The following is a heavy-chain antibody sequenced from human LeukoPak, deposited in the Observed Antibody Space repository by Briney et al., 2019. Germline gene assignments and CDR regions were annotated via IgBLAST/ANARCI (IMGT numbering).Heavy chain of an antibody. J-gene: IGHJ4*02. Sequence: GGSLRLSCAASGFTFSSYWMSWVRQAPGKGLEWVANIKQDGSEKYYVDSVKGRFTISRDNAKNSLYLQMNSLRAEDTAVYYWARVLAARPDFLDYWGQGTLVTVSS. D-gene: IGHD6-6*01. CDR1: GFTFSSYW. CDR3: ARVLAARPDFLDY. CDR2: IKQDGSEK. V-gene: IGHV3-7*01.